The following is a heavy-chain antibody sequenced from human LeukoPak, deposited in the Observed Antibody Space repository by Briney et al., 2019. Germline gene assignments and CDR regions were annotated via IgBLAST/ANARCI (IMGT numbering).Heavy chain of an antibody. J-gene: IGHJ4*02. CDR1: GGSISSSSYY. V-gene: IGHV3-21*01. CDR3: ARDLTIFEDY. Sequence: ETLSLTCTVSGGSISSSSYYWGWVRQAPGKGLEWVSSISSSSSYIYYADSVKGRFTISRDNAKNSLYLQMNSLRAEDTAVYYCARDLTIFEDYWGQGTLVTVSS. D-gene: IGHD3-3*01. CDR2: ISSSSSYI.